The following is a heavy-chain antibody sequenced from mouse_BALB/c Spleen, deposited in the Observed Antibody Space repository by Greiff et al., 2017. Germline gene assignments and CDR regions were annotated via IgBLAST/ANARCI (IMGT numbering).Heavy chain of an antibody. Sequence: EVQLQESGPDLVKPSQSLSLTCTVTGYSITSGYSWHWIRQFPGNKLEWLGYIHYSGSTNYNPPLKRRISITRDTSKNQFFLQLNSVTTEDTATYYCAVYYDNSLATEYFDVWGAGTTVTVSS. CDR3: AVYYDNSLATEYFDV. J-gene: IGHJ1*01. CDR2: IHYSGST. D-gene: IGHD2-1*01. CDR1: GYSITSGYS. V-gene: IGHV3-1*02.